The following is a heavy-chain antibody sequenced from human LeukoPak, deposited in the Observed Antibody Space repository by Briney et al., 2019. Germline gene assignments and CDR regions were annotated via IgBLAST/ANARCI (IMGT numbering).Heavy chain of an antibody. D-gene: IGHD2-2*01. V-gene: IGHV1-69*05. CDR2: IIPIFGIA. J-gene: IGHJ4*02. Sequence: ASVKVSCKASGGTFSSYAISWVRQAPGQGLEWMGGIIPIFGIANYAQKFQGRVTITTDESTSTAYMELSSLRSEDTAVYYCARGYCSSTSCYYVYWGQGTLVTVSS. CDR3: ARGYCSSTSCYYVY. CDR1: GGTFSSYA.